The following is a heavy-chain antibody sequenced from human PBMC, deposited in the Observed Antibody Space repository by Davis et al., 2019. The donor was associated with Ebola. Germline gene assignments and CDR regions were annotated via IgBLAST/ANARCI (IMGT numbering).Heavy chain of an antibody. CDR1: AYIFSNYD. CDR3: TRGYGPKCRGGTCVNDS. Sequence: ASVKVSCKASAYIFSNYDINWVRQASGQGLEWMGWMNPYSRNTGYIEKFKGRVTMTRDPSISTAYMELTSLRIDDTAVYYCTRGYGPKCRGGTCVNDSWGQGTLVTVSS. J-gene: IGHJ4*02. CDR2: MNPYSRNT. D-gene: IGHD2-15*01. V-gene: IGHV1-8*01.